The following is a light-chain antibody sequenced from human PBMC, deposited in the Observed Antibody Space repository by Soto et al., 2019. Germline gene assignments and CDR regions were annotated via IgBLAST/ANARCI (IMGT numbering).Light chain of an antibody. CDR3: SSYTSSSTVV. CDR2: EVS. J-gene: IGLJ2*01. V-gene: IGLV2-14*01. Sequence: QSVLTQPASVSGSPGQSITIYCTGTSSDVGGYNYVSWYQQHPGKAPKLMIYEVSNRPSGVSNRFSGSKSGNTASLTISGLQAEDEADYYCSSYTSSSTVVFGGGTQLTVL. CDR1: SSDVGGYNY.